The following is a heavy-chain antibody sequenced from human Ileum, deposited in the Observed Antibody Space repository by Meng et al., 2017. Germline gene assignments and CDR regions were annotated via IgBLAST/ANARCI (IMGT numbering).Heavy chain of an antibody. CDR1: GFTLSDHY. J-gene: IGHJ4*02. D-gene: IGHD1-26*01. CDR3: ARVSVGRTYYFDY. V-gene: IGHV3-72*01. Sequence: GESLKIFCSASGFTLSDHYFDRVRQASGKGLEWVGRARDKSNGYTTEYGASVKGRFTISRDDSKNSVYLQMNSLKTEDAAVYYCARVSVGRTYYFDYWGQGTLVTVSS. CDR2: ARDKSNGYTT.